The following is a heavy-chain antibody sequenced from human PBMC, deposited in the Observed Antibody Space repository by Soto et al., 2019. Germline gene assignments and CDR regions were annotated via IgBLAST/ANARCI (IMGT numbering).Heavy chain of an antibody. D-gene: IGHD3-3*01. CDR1: GYTFTSYG. Sequence: ASVKVSCKASGYTFTSYGISWVRQAPGQGLEWMGWISAYNGNTNYAQKLQGRVTMTTDTSTSTAYMELRSLRSDDTAVYYCARDPLRFLEWPSGFDPWGQGTLVTV. CDR2: ISAYNGNT. J-gene: IGHJ5*02. V-gene: IGHV1-18*01. CDR3: ARDPLRFLEWPSGFDP.